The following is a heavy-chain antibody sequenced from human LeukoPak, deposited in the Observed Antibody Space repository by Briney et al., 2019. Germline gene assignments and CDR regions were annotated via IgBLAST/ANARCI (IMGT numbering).Heavy chain of an antibody. CDR3: ARDRRPKYYYDSSGYYYWNAFDI. Sequence: ASVKVSCKASGYTFTSYGISWVRQAPGQGLEWMGWISAYNGNTNYAQKLQGRVTMTTDTSTSTAYMELRSLRSDYTAVYYCARDRRPKYYYDSSGYYYWNAFDIWGQGTMVTVSS. CDR1: GYTFTSYG. CDR2: ISAYNGNT. J-gene: IGHJ3*02. V-gene: IGHV1-18*01. D-gene: IGHD3-22*01.